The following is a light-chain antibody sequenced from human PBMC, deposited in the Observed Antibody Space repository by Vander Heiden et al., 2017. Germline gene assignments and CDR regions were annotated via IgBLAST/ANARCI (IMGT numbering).Light chain of an antibody. CDR1: QSITSW. CDR3: QQANSFPIT. V-gene: IGKV1-12*01. Sequence: DIQMTQSPSSVSASVGDRVTITCRASQSITSWLAWYQQTPGKAPKLLIKGASSFQSGVPSRFSGGGSGTDFTLTITDLQPEYFATYYCQQANSFPITFGQGTRLEIK. J-gene: IGKJ5*01. CDR2: GAS.